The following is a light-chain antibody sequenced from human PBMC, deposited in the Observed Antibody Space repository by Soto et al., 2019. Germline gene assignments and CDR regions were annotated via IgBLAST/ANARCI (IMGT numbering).Light chain of an antibody. CDR3: SSYTSSITLV. J-gene: IGLJ1*01. CDR2: EVT. CDR1: SSDIGAYDY. V-gene: IGLV2-14*01. Sequence: QSVLTQPASVSGSPGQSITISCTGTSSDIGAYDYVSWFQQHPDKAPKLMISEVTNRPSGVSDRFSGSKSGNAASLTISGLQAEDEAHYYCSSYTSSITLVFGTGTKGTV.